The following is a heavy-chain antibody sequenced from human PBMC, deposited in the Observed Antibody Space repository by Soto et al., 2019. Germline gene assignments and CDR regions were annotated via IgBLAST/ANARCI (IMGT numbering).Heavy chain of an antibody. CDR2: ISNYNGDT. V-gene: IGHV1-18*01. CDR1: GYTFTSYG. CDR3: TRGGELFAGDYCDS. J-gene: IGHJ4*02. D-gene: IGHD3-16*01. Sequence: QVQLVQSGAEVKKPGASVKVSCKASGYTFTSYGISWVRQAPGQGLEWMGWISNYNGDTNYAQKLQGRVTMTTDTSTSTGYMEQRRLKSDDTAVYYCTRGGELFAGDYCDSWGQGTLVTVSS.